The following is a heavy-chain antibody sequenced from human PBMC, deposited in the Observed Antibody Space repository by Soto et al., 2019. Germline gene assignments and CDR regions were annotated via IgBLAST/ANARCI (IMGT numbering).Heavy chain of an antibody. V-gene: IGHV3-23*01. CDR3: AKDILGVGSGWWFYAFDI. CDR1: GFTFSTYA. J-gene: IGHJ3*02. D-gene: IGHD6-19*01. Sequence: GGPRLSCAASGFTFSTYAMAWFRQAPGKGLEWVSGVSASGLNTDYADPVKGRFYISRDNSKNTVSLHMNSLRAEDTALYYCAKDILGVGSGWWFYAFDIWGQGTMVTVSS. CDR2: VSASGLNT.